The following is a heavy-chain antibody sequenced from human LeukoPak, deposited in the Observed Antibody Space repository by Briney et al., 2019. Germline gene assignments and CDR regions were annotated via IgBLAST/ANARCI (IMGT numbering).Heavy chain of an antibody. CDR3: ATYHDTTGYFKEAFEM. J-gene: IGHJ3*02. CDR2: ISTTSKTI. D-gene: IGHD3-22*01. Sequence: GGSLRLSCTTSGLTFSHYSMNWVRQAPGKGLEWLSHISTTSKTIYYVDSVKGRFNVSRDNGKNLLILEMKSLRAEDTGLYFCATYHDTTGYFKEAFEMWGQGTFVTV. CDR1: GLTFSHYS. V-gene: IGHV3-48*01.